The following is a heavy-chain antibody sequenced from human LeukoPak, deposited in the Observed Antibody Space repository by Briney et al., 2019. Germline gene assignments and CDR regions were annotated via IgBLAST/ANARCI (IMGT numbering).Heavy chain of an antibody. Sequence: PSETLSLTCTVSGGAISSYYWSWIRQPPGKGLEWIGYIYYSGSTNYNPSLKSRVTISVDTSKNQFSLKLSSVTAAATAVYYCARLVRNWFDPWGQGTLVTVSS. D-gene: IGHD6-13*01. J-gene: IGHJ5*02. CDR2: IYYSGST. CDR3: ARLVRNWFDP. CDR1: GGAISSYY. V-gene: IGHV4-59*08.